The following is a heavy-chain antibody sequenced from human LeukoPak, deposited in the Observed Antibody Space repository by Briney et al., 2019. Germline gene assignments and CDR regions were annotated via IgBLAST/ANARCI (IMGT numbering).Heavy chain of an antibody. CDR2: IYFSGST. CDR1: AGSMSSYY. Sequence: PSETLSLTCTVSAGSMSSYYWSWIRQPPGKGLEWIGYIYFSGSTNYNPSLKSRVTISVDTSKNQVSLKLSSVTAADTAVYYCARDHYYYYYMDVWGKGTTVTVSS. CDR3: ARDHYYYYYMDV. V-gene: IGHV4-59*12. J-gene: IGHJ6*03.